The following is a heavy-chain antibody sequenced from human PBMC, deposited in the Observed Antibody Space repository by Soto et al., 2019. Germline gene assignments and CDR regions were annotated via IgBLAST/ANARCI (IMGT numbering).Heavy chain of an antibody. V-gene: IGHV1-3*01. CDR1: GYTFTSYA. J-gene: IGHJ5*02. Sequence: QVQLVQSGAEVKKPGASVKVSCKASGYTFTSYAMHWVRQAPGQRLEWMGWINAGNGNTKYSQKFHGRVTITRDTSASTAYMELSSLRSEDTAVYYCARGRAIAARPYWFDPWGQGTLVTVSS. CDR2: INAGNGNT. D-gene: IGHD6-6*01. CDR3: ARGRAIAARPYWFDP.